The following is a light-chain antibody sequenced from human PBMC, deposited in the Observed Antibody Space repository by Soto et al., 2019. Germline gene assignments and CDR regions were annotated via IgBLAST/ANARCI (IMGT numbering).Light chain of an antibody. CDR1: HIFTSNS. V-gene: IGKV3-20*01. CDR3: QHYVSTPIT. J-gene: IGKJ5*01. Sequence: EIVLTKSPGTLSLCHQERATLSCRASHIFTSNSLAWYQQKPGQAPRLLVYGAPSRATGISDRFSGSGSGTDFTLTISRLEPEDFAVDYCQHYVSTPITFGQGTRLEI. CDR2: GAP.